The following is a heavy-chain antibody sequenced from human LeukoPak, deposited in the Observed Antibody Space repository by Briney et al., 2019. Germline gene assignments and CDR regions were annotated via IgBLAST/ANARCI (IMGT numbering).Heavy chain of an antibody. CDR3: AREKELD. V-gene: IGHV3-21*01. Sequence: GGSLRLSCAASGFSFSDYYMNWVRQAPGKGLEWVSSISSSSSYIYYADSVKGRFTISRDNAKSSLYLQMNSLRAEDTAVYYCAREKELDWGQGTLVTVSS. D-gene: IGHD2/OR15-2a*01. CDR1: GFSFSDYY. J-gene: IGHJ4*02. CDR2: ISSSSSYI.